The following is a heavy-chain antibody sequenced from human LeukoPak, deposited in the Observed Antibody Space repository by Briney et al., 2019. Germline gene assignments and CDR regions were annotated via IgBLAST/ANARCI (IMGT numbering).Heavy chain of an antibody. D-gene: IGHD6-13*01. CDR3: VRDPSGSSSWVRLDY. V-gene: IGHV3-21*04. CDR1: AFSLNAYN. Sequence: GGSLRLSCAASAFSLNAYNMNWVRQAPGKGLEWVSSISYTGTYIYYADSVKGRFTISRDNAQNSLYLQMNSLRAEDTAIYYCVRDPSGSSSWVRLDYWGQGTLVTVSS. J-gene: IGHJ4*02. CDR2: ISYTGTYI.